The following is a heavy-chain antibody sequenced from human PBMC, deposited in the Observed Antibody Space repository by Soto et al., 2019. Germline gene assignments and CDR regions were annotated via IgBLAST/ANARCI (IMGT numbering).Heavy chain of an antibody. CDR1: GFTLSDYE. V-gene: IGHV3-48*03. CDR3: ARVRAGAANGYYGMDV. J-gene: IGHJ6*02. Sequence: QPGGSLRLSCSASGFTLSDYELHWVRQAPGKGLEWVSYISTRGSTIYYADSVKGRFTISRDNAKNSLYLEMNRLRPEDTGVYYCARVRAGAANGYYGMDVWGQGTTVTVSS. CDR2: ISTRGSTI. D-gene: IGHD1-26*01.